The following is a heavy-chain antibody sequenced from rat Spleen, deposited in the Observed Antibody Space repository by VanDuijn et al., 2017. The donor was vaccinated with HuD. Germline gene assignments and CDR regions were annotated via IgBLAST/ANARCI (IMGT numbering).Heavy chain of an antibody. V-gene: IGHV5-31*01. Sequence: EVQLVESGGGLVQPGKSLKISCVASGFTFNKYWMTWIRQAPGKGLEWVASITNAAGSTYYPDSVQGRFTISRDNAKSTLYLQMNSLRSEDTATYYCATPLFDYWGQGVMVTVSS. J-gene: IGHJ2*01. CDR3: ATPLFDY. CDR2: ITNAAGST. D-gene: IGHD3-1*01. CDR1: GFTFNKYW.